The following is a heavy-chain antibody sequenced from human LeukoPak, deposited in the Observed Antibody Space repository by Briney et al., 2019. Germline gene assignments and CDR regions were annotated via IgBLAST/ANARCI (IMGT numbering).Heavy chain of an antibody. CDR1: GDSISSRSYY. Sequence: PSETLSLTCTVSGDSISSRSYYWVWIRQPPAKGLEWIGNIYYNGETYYDPSLRSRLTISVDTSRNQFSLKLSSVTAADTAVYFCARQIRLASGWKGGWFDSWGLGTLVTVSS. D-gene: IGHD6-19*01. J-gene: IGHJ5*01. V-gene: IGHV4-39*01. CDR2: IYYNGET. CDR3: ARQIRLASGWKGGWFDS.